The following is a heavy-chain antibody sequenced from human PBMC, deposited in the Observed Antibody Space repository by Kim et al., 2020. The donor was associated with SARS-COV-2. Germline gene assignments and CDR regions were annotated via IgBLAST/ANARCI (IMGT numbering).Heavy chain of an antibody. CDR3: AKTFRSGWYSDYWYFDL. J-gene: IGHJ2*01. V-gene: IGHV5-10-1*01. Sequence: GESLKISCKGSGFSFASHWITWVRQMPGKGLEWMGRIDPSDSYTNYSPSFQGLVTISADKSINTAYMQWSSLKASDSAIYYCAKTFRSGWYSDYWYFDLWGRGTLAT. CDR2: IDPSDSYT. D-gene: IGHD6-19*01. CDR1: GFSFASHW.